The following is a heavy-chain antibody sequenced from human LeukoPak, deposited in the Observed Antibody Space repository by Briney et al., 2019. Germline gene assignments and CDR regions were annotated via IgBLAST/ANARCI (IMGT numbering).Heavy chain of an antibody. D-gene: IGHD5-12*01. J-gene: IGHJ6*04. Sequence: GGSLRLSCAASGFTFSSYWMSWVRQAPGKGLEWVANIKQDGREKYYVDSVKGRFTTARDNAKKSLYLQMNSLRAEDTAVYYCARGGVATIHYYYGMDVWGKGTTVTVSS. CDR2: IKQDGREK. V-gene: IGHV3-7*03. CDR3: ARGGVATIHYYYGMDV. CDR1: GFTFSSYW.